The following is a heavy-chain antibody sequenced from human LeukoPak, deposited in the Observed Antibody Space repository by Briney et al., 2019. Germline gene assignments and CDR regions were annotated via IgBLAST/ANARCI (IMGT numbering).Heavy chain of an antibody. Sequence: GGSLRLSCAASGFTFSSYGMHWVRQAPGKGLEWLAVIWYDGSNKYYADSVKGRFTISRDNSKNTLYLQMNSLRAEDTAVYYCARDHNDILTDWGQGTLVTVSS. CDR3: ARDHNDILTD. D-gene: IGHD3-9*01. V-gene: IGHV3-33*01. CDR2: IWYDGSNK. J-gene: IGHJ4*02. CDR1: GFTFSSYG.